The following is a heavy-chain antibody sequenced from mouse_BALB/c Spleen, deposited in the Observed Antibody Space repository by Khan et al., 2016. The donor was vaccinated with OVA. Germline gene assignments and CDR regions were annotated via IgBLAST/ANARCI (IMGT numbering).Heavy chain of an antibody. D-gene: IGHD2-14*01. CDR3: AREGAYYRSDGWFAY. Sequence: QVQLQQSGAELARPGASVKMSCKASGYTFTTYTIHWVKQRPGQGLEWIGYIIPSNDYTNYNQTFKDRATLTADKSSSTAYMQLSSLTSEDSAVYYCAREGAYYRSDGWFAYWGQGTLVTVSA. J-gene: IGHJ3*01. CDR2: IIPSNDYT. V-gene: IGHV1-4*01. CDR1: GYTFTTYT.